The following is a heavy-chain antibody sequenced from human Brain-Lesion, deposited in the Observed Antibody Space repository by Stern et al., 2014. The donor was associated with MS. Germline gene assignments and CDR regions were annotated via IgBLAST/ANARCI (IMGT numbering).Heavy chain of an antibody. Sequence: VQLVQSGGGLVKPGGSLRLSFAASGFTFSSYTMNWVRQAPGKGLEWVSSINRGSDYIYYADSVKGGFTISRDNAKNSLYLQMNSLRAEDTALYYCARVETPLADFYYYYGMDVWGQGTTVTVSS. V-gene: IGHV3-21*01. CDR1: GFTFSSYT. CDR3: ARVETPLADFYYYYGMDV. J-gene: IGHJ6*02. D-gene: IGHD5-18*01. CDR2: INRGSDYI.